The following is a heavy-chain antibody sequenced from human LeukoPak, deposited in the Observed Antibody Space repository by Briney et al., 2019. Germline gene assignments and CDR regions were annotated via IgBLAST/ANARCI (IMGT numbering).Heavy chain of an antibody. CDR2: IYYSGNT. CDR1: GGSISSGSYY. D-gene: IGHD6-13*01. Sequence: SETLSLTCTVSGGSISSGSYYWSWIRQPAGKGLEWIGSIYYSGNTDYNPSLKSRVTMSVDTSKNQFSLRLSSVNAADTAVYYCARDILATSIAAPYYWGQGTLVTVSS. V-gene: IGHV4-39*07. CDR3: ARDILATSIAAPYY. J-gene: IGHJ4*02.